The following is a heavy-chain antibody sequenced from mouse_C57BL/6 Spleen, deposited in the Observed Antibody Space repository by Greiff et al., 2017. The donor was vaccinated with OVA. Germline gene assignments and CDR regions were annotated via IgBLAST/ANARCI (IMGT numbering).Heavy chain of an antibody. V-gene: IGHV5-6*02. CDR3: ARLNYGDDY. CDR2: ISSGGSYT. D-gene: IGHD2-4*01. J-gene: IGHJ2*01. Sequence: DVMLVESGGDLVKPGGSLKLSCAASGFTFSSYGMSWVRQTPDKRLEWVATISSGGSYTYYPDSVKGRFTISRDNAKNTLYLQMSSLKSEDTAMYYCARLNYGDDYWGQGTTLTVSS. CDR1: GFTFSSYG.